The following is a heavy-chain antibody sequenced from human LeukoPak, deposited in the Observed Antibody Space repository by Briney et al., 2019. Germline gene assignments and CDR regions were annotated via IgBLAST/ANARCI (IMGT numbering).Heavy chain of an antibody. V-gene: IGHV1-18*01. CDR2: ITVYNGNT. Sequence: GASVKVSCEASGYTFTSYPISWVRQAPGQGLEWMGWITVYNGNTNYARNLQGRVTMTTDTSTSTAYMELRSLRSDDTAVYYCARGYDYGDYVGDFDYWGQGTLVTVSS. J-gene: IGHJ4*02. CDR3: ARGYDYGDYVGDFDY. CDR1: GYTFTSYP. D-gene: IGHD4-17*01.